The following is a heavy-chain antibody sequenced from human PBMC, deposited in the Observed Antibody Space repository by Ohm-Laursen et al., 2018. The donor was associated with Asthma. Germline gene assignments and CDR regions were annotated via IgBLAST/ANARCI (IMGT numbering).Heavy chain of an antibody. J-gene: IGHJ5*02. CDR3: ARSTSGVVVVAATRGWFDP. Sequence: GGSVKVSCKASGGTFSSYAISWVRQAPGQGLEWMGGIIPIFGIANYAQKFQGRVTITADKSTSTAYMELSSLRSEDTAVYYCARSTSGVVVVAATRGWFDPWGQGTLVTVSS. CDR2: IIPIFGIA. D-gene: IGHD2-15*01. V-gene: IGHV1-69*10. CDR1: GGTFSSYA.